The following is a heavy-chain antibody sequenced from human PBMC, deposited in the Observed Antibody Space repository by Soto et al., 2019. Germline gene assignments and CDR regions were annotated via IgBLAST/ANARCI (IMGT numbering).Heavy chain of an antibody. J-gene: IGHJ5*02. CDR3: ARDKVYSGSYNWFDP. Sequence: SETLSLTCTVSCGSISSYYWSWIRQPAGKGLEWIGRIYTSGSTNYNPSLKSRVTMSVDTSKNQFSLKLSSVTAADTAVYYCARDKVYSGSYNWFDPWGQGTLVTVSS. V-gene: IGHV4-4*07. D-gene: IGHD1-26*01. CDR1: CGSISSYY. CDR2: IYTSGST.